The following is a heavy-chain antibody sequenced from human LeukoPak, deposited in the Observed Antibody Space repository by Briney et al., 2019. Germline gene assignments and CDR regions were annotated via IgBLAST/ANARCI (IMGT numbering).Heavy chain of an antibody. V-gene: IGHV3-23*01. J-gene: IGHJ4*02. CDR1: GFTFSSYA. CDR3: ASSSGSYRFFGY. Sequence: GGSLRLSCAASGFTFSSYAMSWVRQAPGKGLEWVSAISRSGDRTYYADSVKGRFTLSRDTSKKTLFLQMSSLRAEDTAVYFCASSSGSYRFFGYWGQGILVTVSS. CDR2: ISRSGDRT. D-gene: IGHD1-26*01.